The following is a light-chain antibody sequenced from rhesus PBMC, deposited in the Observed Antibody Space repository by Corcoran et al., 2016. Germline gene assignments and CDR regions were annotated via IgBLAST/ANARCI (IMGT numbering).Light chain of an antibody. CDR3: HQDYTTPLT. J-gene: IGKJ4*01. Sequence: DIQMTQSPSSLSASVGDKGTITCRASQGISSWLAWYQQKPGKAPQLLIHEASSLQSGVPSRFSGSGSVTVFTLTVGSLQSEDFATYYCHQDYTTPLTFSGGTKVKIK. V-gene: IGKV1-21*01. CDR2: EAS. CDR1: QGISSW.